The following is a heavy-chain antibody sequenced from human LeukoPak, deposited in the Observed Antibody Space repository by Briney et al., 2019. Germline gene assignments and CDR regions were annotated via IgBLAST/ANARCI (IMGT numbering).Heavy chain of an antibody. CDR3: ARRKPDHCSSTSCYQARNWFDP. Sequence: PSETLSLTSTVSGGSIGSSSYYWGWIRQPPGKGLEWFGSIYYSGSTYYNPSLKSRVTISVDTSKTQFSLKLSSVTAADTAVYYCARRKPDHCSSTSCYQARNWFDPWGQGTLVTVSS. CDR2: IYYSGST. D-gene: IGHD2-2*01. V-gene: IGHV4-39*01. J-gene: IGHJ5*02. CDR1: GGSIGSSSYY.